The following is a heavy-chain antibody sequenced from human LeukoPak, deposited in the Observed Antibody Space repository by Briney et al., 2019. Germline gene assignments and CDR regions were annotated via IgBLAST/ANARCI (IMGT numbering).Heavy chain of an antibody. Sequence: GGSLRLSCAASGFTFSNYAMSWVRQAPGKGLEWVSAVSGRDTSTYYTDSVKGRFTISRDNSKNTLYLQMNSLRAEDTAVYYCAKPYYYDSSGYDPPFDYWGQGTLVTVSS. J-gene: IGHJ4*02. CDR1: GFTFSNYA. V-gene: IGHV3-23*01. CDR3: AKPYYYDSSGYDPPFDY. D-gene: IGHD3-22*01. CDR2: VSGRDTST.